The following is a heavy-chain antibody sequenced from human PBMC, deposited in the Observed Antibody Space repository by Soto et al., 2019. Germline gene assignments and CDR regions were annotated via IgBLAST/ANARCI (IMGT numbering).Heavy chain of an antibody. CDR2: SSAYNGNT. CDR3: ARDRGAYGMDV. J-gene: IGHJ6*02. Sequence: QVQLVQAGAEVKKPGASVKVSCKASGYTFTSYGISWVRQAPGQGREGMGWSSAYNGNTNYAQKLQGRVTMTTATSTSTAYRARRSLRSDDTAVYYWARDRGAYGMDVWGQGTTVTVSS. V-gene: IGHV1-18*01. CDR1: GYTFTSYG.